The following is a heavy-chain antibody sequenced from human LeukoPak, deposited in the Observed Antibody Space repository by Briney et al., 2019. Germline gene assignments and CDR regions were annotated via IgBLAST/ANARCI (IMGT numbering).Heavy chain of an antibody. V-gene: IGHV4-30-4*07. Sequence: SETLSLTCAVSGGSINSGGYSWSWIRQPPGKGLEWIGYIYYSGATYYNPSLKSRLTISIDTSKNQFSLKLSSVTAADTAVYYCARGLVGYDYVWGSYRYTRSTYFDYWGQGTLVTVSS. CDR1: GGSINSGGYS. CDR2: IYYSGAT. J-gene: IGHJ4*02. D-gene: IGHD3-16*02. CDR3: ARGLVGYDYVWGSYRYTRSTYFDY.